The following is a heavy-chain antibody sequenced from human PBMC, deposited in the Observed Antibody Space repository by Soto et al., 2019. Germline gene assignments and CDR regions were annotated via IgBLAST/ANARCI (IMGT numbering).Heavy chain of an antibody. CDR2: IYYSGST. CDR1: GGSISSYY. CDR3: ARDRLANWFDP. V-gene: IGHV4-59*01. Sequence: SETLCLTCTVSGGSISSYYWNWIRQPPGKGLEWIGYIYYSGSTKYNPSLKSRVTISVDTSKNQFSLKLSSVTAADTAVYYCARDRLANWFDPWGQGTLVTVSS. J-gene: IGHJ5*02. D-gene: IGHD3-9*01.